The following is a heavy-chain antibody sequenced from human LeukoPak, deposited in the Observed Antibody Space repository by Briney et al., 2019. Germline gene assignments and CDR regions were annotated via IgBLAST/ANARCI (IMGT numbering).Heavy chain of an antibody. J-gene: IGHJ6*04. Sequence: SETLSLTCAVYGGSFSGYYWSWIRQPPGKGLEWIGEINHSGSTNYNPSLKSRVTISVDTSKNQFSLKLSSVTAADTAVYYCARGGAMVRGVIERFGMDVWGKGTTVTVSS. CDR2: INHSGST. CDR1: GGSFSGYY. CDR3: ARGGAMVRGVIERFGMDV. D-gene: IGHD3-10*01. V-gene: IGHV4-34*01.